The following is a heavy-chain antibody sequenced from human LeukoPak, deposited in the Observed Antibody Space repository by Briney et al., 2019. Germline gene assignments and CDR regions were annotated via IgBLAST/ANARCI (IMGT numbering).Heavy chain of an antibody. CDR3: ARPAPDDILTGPFDY. Sequence: GASVKVSCKASGGTFSSYAISWVRQAPGQGLEWMGRIIPILGIANYAQKFQGRVTITADKSTSTAYVELSSLRSEDTAVYYCARPAPDDILTGPFDYWGQGTLVTVSS. CDR2: IIPILGIA. CDR1: GGTFSSYA. J-gene: IGHJ4*02. D-gene: IGHD3-9*01. V-gene: IGHV1-69*04.